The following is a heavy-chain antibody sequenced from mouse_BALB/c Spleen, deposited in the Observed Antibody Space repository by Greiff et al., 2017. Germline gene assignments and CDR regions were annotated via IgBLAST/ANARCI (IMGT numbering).Heavy chain of an antibody. D-gene: IGHD2-4*01. CDR3: ARYDYDAYAMDY. J-gene: IGHJ4*01. V-gene: IGHV5-9-4*01. CDR2: ISSGGSYT. CDR1: GFTFSSYA. Sequence: EVHLVESGGGLVKPGGSLKLSCAASGFTFSSYAMSWVRQSPEKRLEWVAEISSGGSYTYYPDTVTGRFTISRDNAKNTLYLEMSSLRSEDTAMYYCARYDYDAYAMDYWGQGTSVTVSS.